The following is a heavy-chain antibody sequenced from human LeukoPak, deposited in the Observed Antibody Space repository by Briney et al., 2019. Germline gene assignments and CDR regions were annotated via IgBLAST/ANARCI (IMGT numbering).Heavy chain of an antibody. CDR1: GGTFSINA. CDR2: INPNSGGT. V-gene: IGHV1-2*02. CDR3: ARKYSSWLQLLPFDY. Sequence: ASVKVSCKASGGTFSINAITWVRQAPGQGLEWMGWINPNSGGTNYAQKFQGRVTMTRDTSISTAYMELSRLRSDDTAVYYCARKYSSWLQLLPFDYWGQGTLVTVSS. J-gene: IGHJ4*02. D-gene: IGHD5-24*01.